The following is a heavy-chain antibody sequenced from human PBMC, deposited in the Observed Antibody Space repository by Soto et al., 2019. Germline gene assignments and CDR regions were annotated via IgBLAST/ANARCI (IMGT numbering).Heavy chain of an antibody. CDR3: AKDAGSVCSGGSCYFQALDS. V-gene: IGHV3-23*01. CDR2: ISVSGGST. D-gene: IGHD2-15*01. J-gene: IGHJ4*02. Sequence: GGSLRLSRAASGFTFSNYAMSWVRQAPGKGLEWVSGISVSGGSTYYADSVKGRFTISRDNSKNTLYVQMNSLRVDDTAVYYCAKDAGSVCSGGSCYFQALDSWGQGTLVTVSS. CDR1: GFTFSNYA.